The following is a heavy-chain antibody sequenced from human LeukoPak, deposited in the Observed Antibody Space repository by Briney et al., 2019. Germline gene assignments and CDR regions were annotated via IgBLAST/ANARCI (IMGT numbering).Heavy chain of an antibody. Sequence: SETLSLTCTVSGGSISSSSYYWSWIRQPAGKGLEWIGRIYTSGSTDYNPSLKSRVTISRDTSKNEFSLILSSLTAADTAVYYCARDSPPAYCSSGSCYFDSWGQGTLVTVSS. V-gene: IGHV4-61*02. CDR3: ARDSPPAYCSSGSCYFDS. CDR2: IYTSGST. CDR1: GGSISSSSYY. J-gene: IGHJ4*02. D-gene: IGHD2-15*01.